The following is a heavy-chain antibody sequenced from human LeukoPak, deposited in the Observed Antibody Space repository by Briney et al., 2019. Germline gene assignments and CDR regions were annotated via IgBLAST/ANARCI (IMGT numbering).Heavy chain of an antibody. CDR1: GYTFTSYD. CDR3: ASPNVDTAMVMYY. CDR2: MNPNSGNT. D-gene: IGHD5-18*01. J-gene: IGHJ4*02. V-gene: IGHV1-8*01. Sequence: ASVKVSCKASGYTFTSYDINWVRQATGQGLAWMGWMNPNSGNTGYAQKFQGRVTMTRNTSISTAYMELSSLRSEDTAVYYCASPNVDTAMVMYYWGQGTLVTVSS.